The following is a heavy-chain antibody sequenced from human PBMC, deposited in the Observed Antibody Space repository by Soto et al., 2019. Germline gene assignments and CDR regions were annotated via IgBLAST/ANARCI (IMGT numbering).Heavy chain of an antibody. CDR3: AKGRYDFWSPYYFDS. Sequence: GGSLRLSCVGTGLNFDDFAMHRVRQAPGKGLEWVSGITWNSRVLAYADSVKGRFTISRDNARNSLYLQMDSLRDEDTALYYCAKGRYDFWSPYYFDSWGQGTMVTVYS. D-gene: IGHD3-3*01. CDR2: ITWNSRVL. J-gene: IGHJ4*02. CDR1: GLNFDDFA. V-gene: IGHV3-9*01.